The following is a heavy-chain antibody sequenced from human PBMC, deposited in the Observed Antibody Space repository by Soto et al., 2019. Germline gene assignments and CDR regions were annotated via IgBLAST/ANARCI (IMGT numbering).Heavy chain of an antibody. CDR1: EFTFIAFG. J-gene: IGHJ4*02. V-gene: IGHV3-64D*06. CDR3: ARVAY. CDR2: ISSDGGST. Sequence: GGSLRLSCSASEFTFIAFGMQWVRQAPGKGLEYVSAISSDGGSTYYADSVKGRFTISRDNSKKMVYLQMSGLRPEDSAIYYCARVAYWGPGTQVTVSS.